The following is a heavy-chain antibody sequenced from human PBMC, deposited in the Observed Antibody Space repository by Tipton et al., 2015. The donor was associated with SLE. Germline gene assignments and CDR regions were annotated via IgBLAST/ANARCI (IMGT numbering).Heavy chain of an antibody. CDR2: IYYSGST. CDR3: ARDKGGEDYYYYGMDV. D-gene: IGHD2-15*01. CDR1: GGSISSSSYY. V-gene: IGHV4-39*07. Sequence: TLSLTCTVSGGSISSSSYYWGWIRQPPGKGLGWIGSIYYSGSTYYNPSLKSRVTISVDTSKNQFSLKLSSVTAADTAVYYCARDKGGEDYYYYGMDVWGQGTTVTVSS. J-gene: IGHJ6*02.